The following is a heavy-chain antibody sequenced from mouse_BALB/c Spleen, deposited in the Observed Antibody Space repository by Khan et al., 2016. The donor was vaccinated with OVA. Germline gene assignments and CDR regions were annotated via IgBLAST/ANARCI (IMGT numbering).Heavy chain of an antibody. CDR2: ISYSGNT. CDR3: ARIYGGDVDY. Sequence: EVQLQESGPGLVKPSQSLSLTCTVTGYSITSDYAWNWIRQFPGNKLEWMGFISYSGNTNYNPSLKSRFSITRDTSKNQFFLQLNSVTTEDTATXYCARIYGGDVDYWGQGTTLTVSS. D-gene: IGHD1-1*01. CDR1: GYSITSDYA. V-gene: IGHV3-2*02. J-gene: IGHJ2*01.